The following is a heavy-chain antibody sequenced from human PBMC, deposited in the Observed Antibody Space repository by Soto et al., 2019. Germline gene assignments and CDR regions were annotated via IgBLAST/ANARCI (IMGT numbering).Heavy chain of an antibody. V-gene: IGHV3-48*03. D-gene: IGHD5-18*01. CDR1: GFTFSSYE. CDR3: ARDAGGDGYHDY. CDR2: ISDSGTTI. Sequence: EVQLVESGGYLVQPGGSLRLSCAASGFTFSSYEMNWVRQAPGKGLEWVSYISDSGTTIYYAGSVKGRFTISRDNAKNSLYLQMNHLRPEDTGVYYCARDAGGDGYHDYWGQGTLVTVSS. J-gene: IGHJ4*02.